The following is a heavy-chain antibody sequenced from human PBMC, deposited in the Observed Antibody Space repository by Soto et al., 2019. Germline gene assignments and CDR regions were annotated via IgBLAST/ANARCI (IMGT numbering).Heavy chain of an antibody. Sequence: PGGSLRLSCAASGFTFSNAWMSWVRQAPGKGLEWVGRIKSKTDGGTTDYAAPVKGRFTISRDDSKNTLYLQMNSLKTEDTAVYYCTTSPGITIFGVVIVTWGQGTLVTVSS. CDR3: TTSPGITIFGVVIVT. CDR2: IKSKTDGGTT. CDR1: GFTFSNAW. V-gene: IGHV3-15*01. D-gene: IGHD3-3*01. J-gene: IGHJ5*02.